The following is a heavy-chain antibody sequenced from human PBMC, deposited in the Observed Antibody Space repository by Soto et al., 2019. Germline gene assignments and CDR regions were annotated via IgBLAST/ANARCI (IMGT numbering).Heavy chain of an antibody. D-gene: IGHD6-19*01. CDR1: GGSISSGGYS. CDR3: ARGAVAVAPGWFDP. J-gene: IGHJ5*02. CDR2: IYHSGST. V-gene: IGHV4-30-2*01. Sequence: QLQLQESRSGLVKPSQTLSLTCAVSGGSISSGGYSWSWIRQPPGKGLEWIGYIYHSGSTYYNPSLKSRVTISVDRSKNQFSLKLSSVTAADTAVYYCARGAVAVAPGWFDPWGQGTLVTVSS.